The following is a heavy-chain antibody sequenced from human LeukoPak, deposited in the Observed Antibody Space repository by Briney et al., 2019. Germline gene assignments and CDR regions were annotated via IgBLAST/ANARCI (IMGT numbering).Heavy chain of an antibody. CDR2: INHSGST. J-gene: IGHJ4*02. CDR1: GGSFSGYC. D-gene: IGHD3-22*01. Sequence: PSETLSLTCAVYGGSFSGYCWSWIRQPPGKGLEWIGEINHSGSTNYNPSLKSRVTISVDTSKNQFSLKLSSVTAADTAVYYCARVSDSSGYYLGYWGQGTLVTVSS. V-gene: IGHV4-34*01. CDR3: ARVSDSSGYYLGY.